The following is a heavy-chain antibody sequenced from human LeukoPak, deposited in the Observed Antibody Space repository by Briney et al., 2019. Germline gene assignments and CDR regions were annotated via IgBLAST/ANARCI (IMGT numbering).Heavy chain of an antibody. CDR1: GGSIGSGGYS. V-gene: IGHV4-61*08. CDR3: ARIGYDLTPHFDY. D-gene: IGHD5-12*01. Sequence: SETLSLTCAVSGGSIGSGGYSWSWIRQPPGKGLEWIGYIYYSGSTNYNPSLKSRVTISVDTSKNQFSLKLSSVTAADTAVYYCARIGYDLTPHFDYWGQGTLVTVSS. J-gene: IGHJ4*02. CDR2: IYYSGST.